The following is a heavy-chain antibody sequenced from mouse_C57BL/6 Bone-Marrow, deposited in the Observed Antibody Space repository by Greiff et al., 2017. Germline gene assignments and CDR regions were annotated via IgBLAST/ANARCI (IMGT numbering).Heavy chain of an antibody. J-gene: IGHJ4*01. D-gene: IGHD1-1*01. CDR2: IHPSDSDT. Sequence: QVQLQQPGAELVKPGASVKVSCKASGYTFTSYWMHWVKQRPGQGLEWIGRIHPSDSDTNYNQKFKGKATLTVDKSSSTAYMQLSSLTSEDSAVYYCAPNYYGSSYVEGYYAMDYWGQGTSVTVSS. CDR1: GYTFTSYW. CDR3: APNYYGSSYVEGYYAMDY. V-gene: IGHV1-74*01.